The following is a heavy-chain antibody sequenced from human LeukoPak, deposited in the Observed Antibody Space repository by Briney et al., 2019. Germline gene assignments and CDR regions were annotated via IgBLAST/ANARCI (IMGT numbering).Heavy chain of an antibody. V-gene: IGHV4-59*01. CDR2: IYYSGST. Sequence: PSETLSLTCTVSGGSINSYYWSWIRQPPGKGLEWIGYIYYSGSTNYNPSLKSRVTISLDTSKNQFSLKLSSVTAADTAVYYCARGTLAVAGTLFDYWGQGTLVTVSS. CDR3: ARGTLAVAGTLFDY. D-gene: IGHD6-19*01. J-gene: IGHJ4*02. CDR1: GGSINSYY.